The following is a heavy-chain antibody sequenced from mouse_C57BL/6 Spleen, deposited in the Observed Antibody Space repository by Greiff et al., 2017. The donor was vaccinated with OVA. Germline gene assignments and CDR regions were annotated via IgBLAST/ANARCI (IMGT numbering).Heavy chain of an antibody. J-gene: IGHJ1*03. CDR1: GYTFTGYW. D-gene: IGHD2-1*01. V-gene: IGHV1-9*01. CDR2: ILPGRGST. CDR3: ARRAGLLDSYWYFDV. Sequence: VKLMESGAELMKPGASVKLSCKATGYTFTGYWIEWVKQRPGHGLEWIGEILPGRGSTNYNEKFKGKATFTADTSSNTAYMQLSSLTTEDSAIYYCARRAGLLDSYWYFDVWGTGTTVTVSS.